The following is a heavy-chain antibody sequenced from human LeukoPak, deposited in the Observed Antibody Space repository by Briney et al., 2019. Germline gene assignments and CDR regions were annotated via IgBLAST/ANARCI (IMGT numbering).Heavy chain of an antibody. V-gene: IGHV3-7*01. D-gene: IGHD3-22*01. CDR3: ARDQYYYDSSGYETEFDY. J-gene: IGHJ4*02. CDR2: IKQDGSEK. CDR1: GFTFSSYW. Sequence: GGSLRLSCAASGFTFSSYWMSWVRQAPGKGLEWVANIKQDGSEKYYVDSVKGRFTISRDNAKNSLYLQMNSLRAEDTAVYYCARDQYYYDSSGYETEFDYWGQGTLVTVSS.